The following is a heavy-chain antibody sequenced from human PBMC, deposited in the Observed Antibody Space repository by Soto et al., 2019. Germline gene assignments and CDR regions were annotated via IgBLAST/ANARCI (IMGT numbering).Heavy chain of an antibody. Sequence: QLQLQESGSGLVKPSQTLSLTCAVSGGSISSGGYSWSWIRQPPAKGLEWIGYIYHSGSTYYNPSLNSRVSISVDRSKNQFSLKLSSVTATDTAVYYCAAGGGLPRYYWGQGTLVTVSS. CDR3: AAGGGLPRYY. D-gene: IGHD5-12*01. CDR2: IYHSGST. V-gene: IGHV4-30-2*01. J-gene: IGHJ4*02. CDR1: GGSISSGGYS.